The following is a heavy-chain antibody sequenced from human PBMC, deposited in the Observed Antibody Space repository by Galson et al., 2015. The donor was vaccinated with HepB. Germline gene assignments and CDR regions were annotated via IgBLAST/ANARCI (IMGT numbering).Heavy chain of an antibody. J-gene: IGHJ6*02. CDR2: INPNSGGT. Sequence: SVKVSCKASGYTFTGYYMHWVRQAPGQGLEWMGRINPNSGGTNYAQKFQGRVTMTRDTSISTAYMELSRLRSDDTAVYYCARFFVPAAHPGSGYYYYYGMDVWGQGTTVTVSS. D-gene: IGHD2-2*01. CDR1: GYTFTGYY. V-gene: IGHV1-2*06. CDR3: ARFFVPAAHPGSGYYYYYGMDV.